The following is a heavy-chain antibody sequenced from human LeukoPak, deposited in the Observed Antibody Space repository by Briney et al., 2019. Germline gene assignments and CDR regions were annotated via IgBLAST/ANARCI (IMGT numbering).Heavy chain of an antibody. CDR3: ARLGTSGVTANNDY. Sequence: GSSVKDTFQGSGYTNYYFHWQRQAPGQGLEWMGVISPTGGSTTYAQKFQGRVTMTRDTSTSTVYMELSSLRSEDTAVYYCARLGTSGVTANNDYWGRGTLVTVSS. CDR1: GYTNYY. D-gene: IGHD2-21*02. V-gene: IGHV1-46*01. J-gene: IGHJ4*02. CDR2: ISPTGGST.